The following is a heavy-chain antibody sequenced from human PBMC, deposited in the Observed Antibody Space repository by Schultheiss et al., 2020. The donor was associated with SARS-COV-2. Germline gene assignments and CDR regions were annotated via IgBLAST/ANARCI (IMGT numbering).Heavy chain of an antibody. D-gene: IGHD1-26*01. CDR1: GFTFSSYA. CDR3: AKWVTGSYYYYYGMDV. J-gene: IGHJ6*02. V-gene: IGHV3-23*01. Sequence: GGSLRLSCAASGFTFSSYAMSWVRQAPGKGLEWVSAISGSGGSTYYADSVKGRFTISRDNSKNTLYLQMNSLRAEDTAVYYCAKWVTGSYYYYYGMDVWGQGTTVTVSS. CDR2: ISGSGGST.